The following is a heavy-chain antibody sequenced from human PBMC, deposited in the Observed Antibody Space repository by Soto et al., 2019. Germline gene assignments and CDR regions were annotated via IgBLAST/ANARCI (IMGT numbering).Heavy chain of an antibody. CDR2: IYSGVST. V-gene: IGHV3-53*01. D-gene: IGHD6-19*01. CDR3: ARRIAVARMRGGYFDY. J-gene: IGHJ4*02. Sequence: PGGSLRLSCAASGFTVSSNYMSWVRQAPGKGLEWVSVIYSGVSTYYADSVKGRFTISRDNSKNTLYLQMNSLRAEDTAVYYCARRIAVARMRGGYFDYWGQGTLVTVSS. CDR1: GFTVSSNY.